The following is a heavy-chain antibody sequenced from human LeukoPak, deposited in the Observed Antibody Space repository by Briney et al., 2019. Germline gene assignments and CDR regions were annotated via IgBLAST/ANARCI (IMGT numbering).Heavy chain of an antibody. J-gene: IGHJ4*02. V-gene: IGHV3-30-3*01. D-gene: IGHD5-18*01. CDR3: ARDSYGLDY. CDR1: GFSFGNYA. Sequence: PGGSLRLSCAASGFSFGNYAMHWVRQAPGKGLEWVAVISYDGSNKYYADSVKGRFTISRDNSKNTLYLQMNSLRGEDTAVYYCARDSYGLDYWGQGTLVTVSS. CDR2: ISYDGSNK.